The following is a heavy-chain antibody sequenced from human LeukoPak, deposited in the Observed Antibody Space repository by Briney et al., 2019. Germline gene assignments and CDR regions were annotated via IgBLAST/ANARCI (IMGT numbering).Heavy chain of an antibody. CDR1: GGSFSGYY. D-gene: IGHD1-26*01. CDR3: ASPGVGATIDY. V-gene: IGHV4-34*01. J-gene: IGHJ4*02. CDR2: INHSGST. Sequence: SETLSLTCVVYGGSFSGYYWSWIRQPPGKGLEFIGEINHSGSTNYNPSLKSRVTISVDTSKNQFSLKLGSVTAADTAVYYCASPGVGATIDYWGQGTLVTVSS.